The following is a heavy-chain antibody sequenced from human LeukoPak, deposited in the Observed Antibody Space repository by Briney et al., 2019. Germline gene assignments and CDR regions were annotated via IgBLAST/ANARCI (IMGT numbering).Heavy chain of an antibody. Sequence: KPSETLSLTCTVSGGSISSSSYYWGWIRQPPVKGLEWIGSIYYSGSTYYNPSLKSRVTISVDTSKNQFSLKLSSVTAADTAVYYCAKRIRYFDWLLEPYFDYWGQGTLVTVSS. V-gene: IGHV4-39*01. CDR2: IYYSGST. J-gene: IGHJ4*02. CDR1: GGSISSSSYY. CDR3: AKRIRYFDWLLEPYFDY. D-gene: IGHD3-9*01.